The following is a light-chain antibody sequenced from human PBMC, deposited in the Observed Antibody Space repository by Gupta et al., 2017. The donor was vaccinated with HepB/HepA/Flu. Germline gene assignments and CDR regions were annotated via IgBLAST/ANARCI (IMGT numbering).Light chain of an antibody. CDR1: QSISSY. V-gene: IGKV1-39*01. CDR3: QQCDSTPRS. J-gene: IGKJ2*04. CDR2: AAS. Sequence: DIQMTQSPSSLSASVGDRVTITCRASQSISSYLNWYQQKPGKAPKLLIYAASRVQSGVPSRFSGSGSGTDFTLTISSLQPEDFATYYCQQCDSTPRSFGQGTKLEIK.